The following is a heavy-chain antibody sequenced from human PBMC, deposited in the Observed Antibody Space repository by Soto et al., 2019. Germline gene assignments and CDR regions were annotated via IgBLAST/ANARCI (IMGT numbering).Heavy chain of an antibody. V-gene: IGHV1-69*01. D-gene: IGHD6-13*01. Sequence: QAQVVQSGAEVRKPGSSGTLSCKAAEGTFTSYAIAWVRQAPGQGLEWMGGIIPYYNTLNYAQKFQDRVTITADDSTNTVYMELSSLRSDDTAVYFCASGASRWYPYFLDSWAQGTLVTVSS. CDR2: IIPYYNTL. J-gene: IGHJ4*02. CDR1: EGTFTSYA. CDR3: ASGASRWYPYFLDS.